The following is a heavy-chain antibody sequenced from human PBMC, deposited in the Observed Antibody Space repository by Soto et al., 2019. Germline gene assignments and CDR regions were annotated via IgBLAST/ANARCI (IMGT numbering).Heavy chain of an antibody. J-gene: IGHJ4*02. CDR1: EFTFSTYW. Sequence: GGSLRLSCAASEFTFSTYWMTWVRQAPGKGLEWVANIEGDGSEINYVDSVKGRFTVSRDNVKRSLYLQMNSLRVEDTAIYYCVRGLYTGSPHFFYWGQGTLVTVSS. D-gene: IGHD1-1*01. V-gene: IGHV3-7*05. CDR2: IEGDGSEI. CDR3: VRGLYTGSPHFFY.